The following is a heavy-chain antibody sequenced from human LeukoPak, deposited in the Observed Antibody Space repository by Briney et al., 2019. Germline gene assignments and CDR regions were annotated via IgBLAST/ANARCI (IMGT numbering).Heavy chain of an antibody. Sequence: PSETLSLTCAVYGGSFSGYYWSWIRQPPGKGLEWIGEINHSGSTNYNPSLKSRVTISVDTSKNQFSLKLSSVTAADTAVYYCARPRSSGRFDYWGQGTLVTVSS. V-gene: IGHV4-34*01. J-gene: IGHJ4*02. CDR1: GGSFSGYY. CDR3: ARPRSSGRFDY. CDR2: INHSGST. D-gene: IGHD6-6*01.